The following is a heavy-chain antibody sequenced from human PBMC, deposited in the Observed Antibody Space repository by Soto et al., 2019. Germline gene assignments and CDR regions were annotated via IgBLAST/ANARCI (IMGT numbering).Heavy chain of an antibody. Sequence: RASVKVSCKASRGTFSTYCITWVRQAPEKGLEWMGGIIPIFGTIKYAENFHGRVTITADESTSTAYMELSSLRSEDTAMYYCARGPHFGSYYGWPSYFDYWGQGTQVTVSS. CDR2: IIPIFGTI. CDR3: ARGPHFGSYYGWPSYFDY. CDR1: RGTFSTYC. J-gene: IGHJ4*02. V-gene: IGHV1-69*13. D-gene: IGHD1-26*01.